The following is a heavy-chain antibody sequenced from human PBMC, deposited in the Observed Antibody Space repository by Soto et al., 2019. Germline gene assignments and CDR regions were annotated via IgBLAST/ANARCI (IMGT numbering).Heavy chain of an antibody. CDR2: IYYSGST. J-gene: IGHJ5*02. Sequence: LSETLSLTCTVSGGSISSGDYYWSWIRQPPGKGLEWIGYIYYSGSTYYNPSLKSRVTISVDTSKNQFSLKLSSVTAADTAVYYCARAGGVRQQLVRGWFDPWGQGTLVTVSS. CDR3: ARAGGVRQQLVRGWFDP. D-gene: IGHD6-13*01. V-gene: IGHV4-30-4*01. CDR1: GGSISSGDYY.